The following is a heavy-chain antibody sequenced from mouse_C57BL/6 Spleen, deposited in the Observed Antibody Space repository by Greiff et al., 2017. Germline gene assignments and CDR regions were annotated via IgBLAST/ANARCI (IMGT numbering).Heavy chain of an antibody. CDR2: IYPGNSDT. D-gene: IGHD1-1*01. V-gene: IGHV1-5*01. CDR3: TRSPEIYYYGSSYVEWYFDV. Sequence: EVKLVESGTVLARPGASVKMSCKTSGYTFTSYWMHWVKQRPGQGLEWIGAIYPGNSDTSYNQKFKGKAKLTAVTSASTAYMELSSLTNEDSAVYYCTRSPEIYYYGSSYVEWYFDVWGTGTTVTVSS. J-gene: IGHJ1*03. CDR1: GYTFTSYW.